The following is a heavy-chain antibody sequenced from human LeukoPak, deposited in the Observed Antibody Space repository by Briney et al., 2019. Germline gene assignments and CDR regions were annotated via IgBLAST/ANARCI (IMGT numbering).Heavy chain of an antibody. D-gene: IGHD4-23*01. CDR1: GYTLTSYD. CDR3: ARVDDYGGNSGY. CDR2: MNPNSGNT. J-gene: IGHJ4*02. Sequence: GASVKVSCKASGYTLTSYDINWVRQATGQGLEWMGWMNPNSGNTGYAQKFQGRVTMTRNTSISTAYMELSSLRSEDTAVYYCARVDDYGGNSGYWGQGTLVTVSS. V-gene: IGHV1-8*01.